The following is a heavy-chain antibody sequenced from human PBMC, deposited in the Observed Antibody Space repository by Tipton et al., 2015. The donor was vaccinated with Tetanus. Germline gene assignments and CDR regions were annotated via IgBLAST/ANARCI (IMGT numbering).Heavy chain of an antibody. V-gene: IGHV3-11*01. CDR3: AKEACSGGSCYLDY. J-gene: IGHJ4*02. Sequence: SLRLSCAASGFTFSDYYMSWIRQAPGKGLEWVSYISSSGSTIYYADSVKGRFTISRDNAKNTLYLQMNSLRAEDTAVYYCAKEACSGGSCYLDYWGQGTLVTVSS. CDR1: GFTFSDYY. D-gene: IGHD2-15*01. CDR2: ISSSGSTI.